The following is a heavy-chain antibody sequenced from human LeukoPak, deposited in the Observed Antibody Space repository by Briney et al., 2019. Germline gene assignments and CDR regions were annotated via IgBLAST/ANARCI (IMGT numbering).Heavy chain of an antibody. Sequence: ASVKVSCKASGYTFTSYAMHWVRQAPGQRLEWMGWINAGNGNTKYSQKFQGRVTITADESTSTAYMELSSLRSEDTAVYYCATAAAHQSSSWPNSYYYYYGMDVWGQGTTVTVSS. CDR2: INAGNGNT. CDR3: ATAAAHQSSSWPNSYYYYYGMDV. D-gene: IGHD6-13*01. J-gene: IGHJ6*02. V-gene: IGHV1-3*01. CDR1: GYTFTSYA.